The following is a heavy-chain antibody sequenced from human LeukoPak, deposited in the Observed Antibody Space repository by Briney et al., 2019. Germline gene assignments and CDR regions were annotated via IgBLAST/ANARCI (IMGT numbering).Heavy chain of an antibody. J-gene: IGHJ3*02. V-gene: IGHV4-39*01. CDR1: GGSISSSSYY. Sequence: SETLSLTWSVSGGSISSSSYYWGWIRQPPGKGLEWIGRSYYSGSTYYNPSLKSRVTISVDTSKNQFSLKLSSVTAADTAVYYYARTRLSSIAARMPDAFDIWGQGTMVTVSS. D-gene: IGHD6-6*01. CDR2: SYYSGST. CDR3: ARTRLSSIAARMPDAFDI.